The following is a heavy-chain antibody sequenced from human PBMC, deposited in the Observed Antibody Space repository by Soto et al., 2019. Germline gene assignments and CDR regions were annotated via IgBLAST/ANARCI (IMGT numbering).Heavy chain of an antibody. D-gene: IGHD3-22*01. CDR3: AQTLAYDSSGPVRYD. CDR2: IIPKSGGT. CDR1: GYTFNNYY. Sequence: DPVRVYCTSAGYTFNNYYIHWVPQAPGQGLEWLGWIIPKSGGTNFAQKFQGRVTMTRDTSITTAYMELSRLTSDDTAVYYCAQTLAYDSSGPVRYDGG. J-gene: IGHJ1*01. V-gene: IGHV1-2*02.